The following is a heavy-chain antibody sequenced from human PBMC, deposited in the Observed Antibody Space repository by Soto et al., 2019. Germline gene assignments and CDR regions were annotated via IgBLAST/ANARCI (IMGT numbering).Heavy chain of an antibody. Sequence: GGSLRLSCAASGFTFSSYAMSWVRQAPGKGLEWVSAISGSGGSTYYADSVKGRFTISRDNSKNTLYLQMNSLRAEDTAVYYCAKNAPSSLELGSAFDIWGQGTMVTVSS. CDR3: AKNAPSSLELGSAFDI. J-gene: IGHJ3*02. CDR2: ISGSGGST. V-gene: IGHV3-23*01. CDR1: GFTFSSYA. D-gene: IGHD7-27*01.